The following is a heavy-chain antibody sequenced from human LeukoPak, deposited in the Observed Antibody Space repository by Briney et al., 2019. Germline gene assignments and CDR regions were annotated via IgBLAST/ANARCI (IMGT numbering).Heavy chain of an antibody. Sequence: ASVKVSCKASGYTFTGYYMHWVRQAPGQGLEWRGWINPNSGGTNYAQKFQGRVTMTRDTSISTAYMELSRLRSDDTAVYYCAREGYDFWSAPMGFDYWGQGTLVTVSS. J-gene: IGHJ4*02. CDR1: GYTFTGYY. D-gene: IGHD3-3*01. V-gene: IGHV1-2*02. CDR3: AREGYDFWSAPMGFDY. CDR2: INPNSGGT.